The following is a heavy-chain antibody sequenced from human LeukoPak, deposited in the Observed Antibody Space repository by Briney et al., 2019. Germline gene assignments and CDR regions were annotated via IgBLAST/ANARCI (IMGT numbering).Heavy chain of an antibody. CDR1: GFTVSSNY. V-gene: IGHV3-66*01. Sequence: PGGSLRLSCAASGFTVSSNYMSWVRQAPGKGLEWVSVIYSGGSTYYADSVKGRFTISRDNSKNTLYLQMNSLRAEDTAVYYCASPGPGGYYPYGYYYGMDVWGQGTTVTVSS. CDR2: IYSGGST. CDR3: ASPGPGGYYPYGYYYGMDV. D-gene: IGHD1-26*01. J-gene: IGHJ6*02.